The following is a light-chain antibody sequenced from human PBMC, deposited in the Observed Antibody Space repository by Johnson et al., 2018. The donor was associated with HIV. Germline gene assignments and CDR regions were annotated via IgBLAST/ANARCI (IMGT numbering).Light chain of an antibody. V-gene: IGLV1-51*01. CDR1: YSNIEHNY. J-gene: IGLJ1*01. Sequence: QSVLTQPPSVSAAAGQKVTISCSGTYSNIEHNYVSWYQQLPGTAPKLLIYGTTKRPSGIPDRFSGSKSGTSATLGITGLQAGDEADYYCGTWDSSLSALYVFGTGTKVTVL. CDR3: GTWDSSLSALYV. CDR2: GTT.